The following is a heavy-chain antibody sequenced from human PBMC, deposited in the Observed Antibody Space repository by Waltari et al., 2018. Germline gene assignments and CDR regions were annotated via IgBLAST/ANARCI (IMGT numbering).Heavy chain of an antibody. CDR3: AKQLAARRGSWFDP. Sequence: EVQLVESGGGLVQPGGSLRLSCAASGFTFSSYAMSWVRQAPGKGLEWVSAISGSGGSTYYADSVKGRLTIPRDNSKNTLYLQMNRLRAEETAVYYCAKQLAARRGSWFDPWGQGTLVTVSS. J-gene: IGHJ5*02. V-gene: IGHV3-23*04. D-gene: IGHD6-6*01. CDR2: ISGSGGST. CDR1: GFTFSSYA.